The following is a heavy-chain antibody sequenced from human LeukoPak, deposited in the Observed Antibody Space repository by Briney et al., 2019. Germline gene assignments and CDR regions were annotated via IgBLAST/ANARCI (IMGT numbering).Heavy chain of an antibody. J-gene: IGHJ4*02. CDR1: GYTFTSYG. CDR2: IRAYNGKT. Sequence: GASVKVSCKASGYTFTSYGFSWVRQAPAQGLEWMGWIRAYNGKTNYAQKLQGRVTMTTDTSTRTAYMELRSLRSDDTAVYYCERGLEVDFWSGYYWFNLYFDYWGQGTLVTVSS. V-gene: IGHV1-18*01. CDR3: ERGLEVDFWSGYYWFNLYFDY. D-gene: IGHD3-3*01.